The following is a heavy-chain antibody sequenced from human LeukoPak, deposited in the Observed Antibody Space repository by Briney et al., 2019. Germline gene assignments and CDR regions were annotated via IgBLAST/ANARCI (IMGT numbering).Heavy chain of an antibody. CDR2: IYTSGST. D-gene: IGHD1-1*01. Sequence: NSSETLSLTCTVSGGSISSYYWSWLRQPPGKGLEWIGYIYTSGSTNYNPSLKSRVTISVDTSKNQFSLKLSSVTAADTAVYYCARLSVVHTLMGDYYYYMDVWGKGTTVTVSS. V-gene: IGHV4-4*09. J-gene: IGHJ6*03. CDR3: ARLSVVHTLMGDYYYYMDV. CDR1: GGSISSYY.